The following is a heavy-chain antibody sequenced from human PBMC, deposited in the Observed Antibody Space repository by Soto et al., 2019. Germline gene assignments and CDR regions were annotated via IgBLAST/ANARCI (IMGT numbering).Heavy chain of an antibody. CDR1: GFTFSNHG. V-gene: IGHV3-30*18. CDR2: ISDDGSNK. Sequence: QVQLVESGGGVVQPGWSLRLSCAASGFTFSNHGMQWVRQAPGKGLEWVAVISDDGSNKYYADSVKGRFTISRDNSKNTLYLQMNSLRAEDTAVYYCAKVHWNFLVYYFDYWGQGTLVTVSS. D-gene: IGHD1-7*01. CDR3: AKVHWNFLVYYFDY. J-gene: IGHJ4*02.